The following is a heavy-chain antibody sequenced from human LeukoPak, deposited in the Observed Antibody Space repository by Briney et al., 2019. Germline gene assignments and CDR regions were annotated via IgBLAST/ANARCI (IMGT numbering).Heavy chain of an antibody. CDR3: AELGITMIGGV. V-gene: IGHV4-34*01. Sequence: PSETLSLTCAVYGGSFSGYSWTWLRQPPGKGLEWIGEMSHSGYPNYNPSLKSRVAISVDTSKNQFSLNLTSVTAADTAVYYCAELGITMIGGVWGKGTTVTISS. CDR1: GGSFSGYS. J-gene: IGHJ6*04. D-gene: IGHD3-10*02. CDR2: MSHSGYP.